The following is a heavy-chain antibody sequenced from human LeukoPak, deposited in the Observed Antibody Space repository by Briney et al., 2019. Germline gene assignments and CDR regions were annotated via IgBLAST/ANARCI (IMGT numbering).Heavy chain of an antibody. Sequence: ASVKASCKSSGYTSRTYGISWMRQAPGQGLEWMGWISSHNGNTNYAQKFHGRLTMTTDTSTSTAYMELRSLRSDDTGVYYCARDVPGSIGTTARFDPWGQGTLVTVSS. CDR3: ARDVPGSIGTTARFDP. D-gene: IGHD1-1*01. V-gene: IGHV1-18*01. CDR2: ISSHNGNT. J-gene: IGHJ5*02. CDR1: GYTSRTYG.